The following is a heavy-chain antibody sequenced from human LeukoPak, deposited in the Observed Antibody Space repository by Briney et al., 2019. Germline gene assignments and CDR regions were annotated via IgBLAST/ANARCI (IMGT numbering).Heavy chain of an antibody. CDR2: INPSGGST. Sequence: ASVKVSCKASGYTFTSYYMHWVRQAPGQGLEWMGIINPSGGSTSYAQKFQGRVTITRDTSASTAHMELRSLRSEDTAVYYCGRTTAVYVYYGMDVWGQGTTVTVSS. CDR3: GRTTAVYVYYGMDV. J-gene: IGHJ6*02. V-gene: IGHV1-46*01. CDR1: GYTFTSYY. D-gene: IGHD5/OR15-5a*01.